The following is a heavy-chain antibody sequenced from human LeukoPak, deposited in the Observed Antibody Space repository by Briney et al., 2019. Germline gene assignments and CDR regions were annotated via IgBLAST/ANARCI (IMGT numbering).Heavy chain of an antibody. Sequence: PGGSLRLSCAASGFTFSSYGMHWVRQAPGKGLEWVAVISYDGSNKYYADSVKGRFTISRDNSKNTLYLQMNSLRAEDTAVYYCAKEAVTAIPSYFDYWGQGTLVTVSS. D-gene: IGHD2-21*02. CDR1: GFTFSSYG. CDR2: ISYDGSNK. V-gene: IGHV3-30*18. J-gene: IGHJ4*02. CDR3: AKEAVTAIPSYFDY.